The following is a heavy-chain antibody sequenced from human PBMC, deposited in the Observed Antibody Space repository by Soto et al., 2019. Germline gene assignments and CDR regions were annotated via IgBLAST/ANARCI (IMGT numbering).Heavy chain of an antibody. CDR1: GFTFSSYG. Sequence: PVGSLRLSCAASGFTFSSYGMHRVRQAPGKGLEWVAVISYDGSNKYYADSVKGRFTISRDNSKNTLYLQMNSLRAEDTAVYYCAKRGYGRYNWFDPWGQGTLVTVSS. D-gene: IGHD5-18*01. CDR2: ISYDGSNK. V-gene: IGHV3-30*18. CDR3: AKRGYGRYNWFDP. J-gene: IGHJ5*02.